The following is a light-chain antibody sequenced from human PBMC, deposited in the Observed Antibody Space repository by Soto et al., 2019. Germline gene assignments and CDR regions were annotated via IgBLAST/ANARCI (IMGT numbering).Light chain of an antibody. CDR3: EQAGSFPIT. CDR1: QNIWRL. CDR2: DAS. V-gene: IGKV1-12*01. Sequence: DIQMTQSPSSVSASVGDIFTITCRASQNIWRLLAWYQQKPGKAPELLIYDASSLQSGVPPRFSGSGSGTDFTLTISSLQPEDFATYYCEQAGSFPITFGQGTRLEIK. J-gene: IGKJ5*01.